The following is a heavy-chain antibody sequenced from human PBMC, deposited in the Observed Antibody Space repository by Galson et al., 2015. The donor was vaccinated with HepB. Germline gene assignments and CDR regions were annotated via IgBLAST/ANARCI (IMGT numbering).Heavy chain of an antibody. CDR1: GFTFSTYE. CDR3: ARDSNYEFWSGYYTTPDDYGMDV. V-gene: IGHV3-48*03. J-gene: IGHJ6*02. CDR2: ISSSPSII. D-gene: IGHD3-3*01. Sequence: SLRLSCAASGFTFSTYEMNWVRQAPGKGLEWVSYISSSPSIIYYADSVKGRFTISRDNAQNSLYLQMNSLRVEDTAVYYCARDSNYEFWSGYYTTPDDYGMDVWGQGTTVTVSS.